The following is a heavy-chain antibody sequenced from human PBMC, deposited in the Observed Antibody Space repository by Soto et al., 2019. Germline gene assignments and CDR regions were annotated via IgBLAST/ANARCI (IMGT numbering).Heavy chain of an antibody. D-gene: IGHD2-2*01. CDR2: VSPYYDST. Sequence: ASVKVSCKTSGFSLSSDGINWVRQAPGQALEWMGWVSPYYDSTNYAQKFQGRVTLTTDTSTGTAYMELRSLGSDDTAVYYCARSEVPAAMGGWFDPWGQGTLVTVSS. CDR3: ARSEVPAAMGGWFDP. V-gene: IGHV1-18*01. J-gene: IGHJ5*02. CDR1: GFSLSSDG.